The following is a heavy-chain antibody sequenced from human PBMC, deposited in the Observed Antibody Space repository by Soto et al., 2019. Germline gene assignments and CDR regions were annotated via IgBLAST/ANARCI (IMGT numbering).Heavy chain of an antibody. J-gene: IGHJ4*02. V-gene: IGHV4-59*01. Sequence: QVQLQESGPGLVKPSETLSLTCTVSGASITQYYWTWIRQPPGKGLEWIGRVYYTGRTDYNPSLESRVALSLDASRSQLSLTLTSVTAADTAVYYCITGSGYILGVGPTPYYFDFWGQGTLVTVSS. CDR2: VYYTGRT. D-gene: IGHD6-25*01. CDR1: GASITQYY. CDR3: ITGSGYILGVGPTPYYFDF.